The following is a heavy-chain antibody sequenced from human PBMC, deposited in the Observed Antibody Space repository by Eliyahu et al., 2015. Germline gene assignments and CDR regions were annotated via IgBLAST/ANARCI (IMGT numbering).Heavy chain of an antibody. J-gene: IGHJ4*02. Sequence: EVQLVESGGGLVQPGGSLRLXCAXSGFXFSSYAXXWVRQAPGKGVEWXSAISGSGGSTYYADSXKGRFTISRDNSKNTLYLQMNSLRAEDTAVYYCAKGRVIVGATGDYWGQGTLVTVSS. CDR3: AKGRVIVGATGDY. CDR1: GFXFSSYA. D-gene: IGHD1-26*01. V-gene: IGHV3-23*04. CDR2: ISGSGGST.